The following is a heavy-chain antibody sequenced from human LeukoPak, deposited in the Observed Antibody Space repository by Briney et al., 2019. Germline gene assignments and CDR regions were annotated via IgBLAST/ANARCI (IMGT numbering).Heavy chain of an antibody. V-gene: IGHV3-30*18. J-gene: IGHJ4*02. Sequence: GRSLRLSCAASGFTFSNYGMHWVRQAPGKGLEWVAVISYDGRDKKYADSVKGRFTISRDNSKNTLYLQMNSLRAEDTAVYYCAKDLHDSSGFHFDYWGQGTLVTVSS. CDR2: ISYDGRDK. CDR3: AKDLHDSSGFHFDY. D-gene: IGHD3-22*01. CDR1: GFTFSNYG.